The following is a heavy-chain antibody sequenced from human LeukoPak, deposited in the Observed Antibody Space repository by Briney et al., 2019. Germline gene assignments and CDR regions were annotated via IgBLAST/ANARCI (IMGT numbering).Heavy chain of an antibody. CDR2: IYYSGST. CDR3: ARDEDTAMPVGYMDV. CDR1: GGSISSSSYY. D-gene: IGHD5-18*01. J-gene: IGHJ6*03. Sequence: SETLSLTCTVSGGSISSSSYYWGWIRQPPGKGLEWIGSIYYSGSTYYNPSLKSRVTISVDTSKNQFSLKLSSVTAADTAVYYCARDEDTAMPVGYMDVWGKGTTVTVSS. V-gene: IGHV4-39*02.